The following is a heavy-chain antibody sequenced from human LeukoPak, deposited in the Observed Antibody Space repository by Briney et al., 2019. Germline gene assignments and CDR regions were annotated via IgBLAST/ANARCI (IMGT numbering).Heavy chain of an antibody. V-gene: IGHV3-23*01. CDR3: AKDLMITFGGVIVTFDY. J-gene: IGHJ4*02. CDR2: ISGSGGST. D-gene: IGHD3-16*02. Sequence: PGGSLRLSCAASGFTFSSYAMSWVRQAPGKGLEWVSAISGSGGSTYYADSVKGRFTISRDNSKNTLYLQMNSLRAEDTAVCYCAKDLMITFGGVIVTFDYWGQGTLVTVSS. CDR1: GFTFSSYA.